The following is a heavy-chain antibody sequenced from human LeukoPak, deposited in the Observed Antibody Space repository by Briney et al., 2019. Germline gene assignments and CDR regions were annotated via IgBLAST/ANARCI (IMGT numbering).Heavy chain of an antibody. CDR1: GGSFSDIGYY. D-gene: IGHD5/OR15-5a*01. V-gene: IGHV4-39*01. CDR3: ARHMSKFYFYYMDV. J-gene: IGHJ6*03. Sequence: SETLSLTCTVSGGSFSDIGYYWRWLRQSPGMPLKWIGSMSYTGSTKYSPSLKTRVTISIDKAKTRFSLRAHSVTAADAAVYYCARHMSKFYFYYMDVWGKGMAVNVSS. CDR2: MSYTGST.